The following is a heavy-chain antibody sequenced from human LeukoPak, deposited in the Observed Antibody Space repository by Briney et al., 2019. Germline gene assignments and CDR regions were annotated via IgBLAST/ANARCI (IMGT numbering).Heavy chain of an antibody. CDR3: ARAGLVVWDYYFDY. V-gene: IGHV4-61*01. CDR2: IYYSGST. Sequence: SETLSLTCTVSGGSISSSSYYWSWIRQPPGKGLEWIGYIYYSGSTNYNPSLKSRVTISVDTSKNQFSLKLSSVTAADTAVYYCARAGLVVWDYYFDYWGQGTLVTVSS. D-gene: IGHD3-22*01. CDR1: GGSISSSSYY. J-gene: IGHJ4*02.